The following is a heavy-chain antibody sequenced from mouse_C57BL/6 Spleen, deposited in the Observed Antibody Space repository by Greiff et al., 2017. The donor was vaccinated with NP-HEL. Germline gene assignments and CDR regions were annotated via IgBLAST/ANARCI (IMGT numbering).Heavy chain of an antibody. Sequence: GGGLVQPKGSLKLSCAASGFSFNTYAMNWVRQAPGKGLEWVARIRSKSNNYATYYADSVKDRFTISRDDSESMLYLQMNNLKTEDTAMYYCVRRGEVYPYAMDYWGQGTSVTVSS. CDR1: GFSFNTYA. V-gene: IGHV10-1*01. J-gene: IGHJ4*01. CDR2: IRSKSNNYAT. D-gene: IGHD2-14*01. CDR3: VRRGEVYPYAMDY.